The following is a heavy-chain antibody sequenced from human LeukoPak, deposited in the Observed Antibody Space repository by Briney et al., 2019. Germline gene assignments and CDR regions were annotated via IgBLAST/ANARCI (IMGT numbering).Heavy chain of an antibody. CDR3: AKIAI. CDR1: GFTFDNYW. Sequence: GGSLIHWCAVSGFTFDNYWMSWVRQAPGKGLEWVAKINQYGSDRYYVDSVKGRFTISRDNAKNSLYLQMNSLRAEDTAVYYCAKIAIWGGGKLVTVSS. V-gene: IGHV3-7*01. CDR2: INQYGSDR. J-gene: IGHJ2*01.